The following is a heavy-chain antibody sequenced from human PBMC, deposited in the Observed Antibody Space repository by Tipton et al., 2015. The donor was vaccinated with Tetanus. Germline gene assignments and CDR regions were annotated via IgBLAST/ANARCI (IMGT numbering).Heavy chain of an antibody. CDR3: ARGGLVSYLRNWFDP. V-gene: IGHV6-1*01. Sequence: LVKPTQTLSLTCAISGDSVSSNSAAWHWIRQSPSGGLEWLGRTYYRSKWYNDYAVSVKSRITINPDTSKNQFSLQLNSVTPEDTAVYYCARGGLVSYLRNWFDPWGQGTLVTVSS. D-gene: IGHD5/OR15-5a*01. J-gene: IGHJ5*02. CDR2: TYYRSKWYN. CDR1: GDSVSSNSAA.